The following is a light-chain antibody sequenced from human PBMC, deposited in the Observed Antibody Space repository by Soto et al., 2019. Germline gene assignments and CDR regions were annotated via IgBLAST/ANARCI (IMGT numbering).Light chain of an antibody. Sequence: DIQMTQSPSSLSASVGERVNVTCRASQTISRYVNWYQQKPGKAPTLLISSASSLERGVPSRFSGSGSGTDFTLTISSLQPEDFATYYCQQSYSTPPTFGQGTRLEIK. V-gene: IGKV1-39*01. J-gene: IGKJ5*01. CDR3: QQSYSTPPT. CDR2: SAS. CDR1: QTISRY.